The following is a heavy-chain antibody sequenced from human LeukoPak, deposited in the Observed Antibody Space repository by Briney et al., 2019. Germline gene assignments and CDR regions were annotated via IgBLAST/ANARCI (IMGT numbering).Heavy chain of an antibody. D-gene: IGHD2-2*02. Sequence: GGSLRLSCAASGFTFSRYAMSWVRQAPGKGLEWVSVIYSGGSTYYADSVKGRFTISRDNSKNTLYLQMNSLRAEDTAVYYCARVRYRGAFDIWGQGTMVTASS. V-gene: IGHV3-53*01. CDR2: IYSGGST. CDR1: GFTFSRYA. CDR3: ARVRYRGAFDI. J-gene: IGHJ3*02.